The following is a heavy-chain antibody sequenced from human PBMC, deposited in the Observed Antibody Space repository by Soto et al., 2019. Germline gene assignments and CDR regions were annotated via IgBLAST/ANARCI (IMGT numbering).Heavy chain of an antibody. CDR2: VYDLDGT. V-gene: IGHV3-53*01. D-gene: IGHD5-12*01. Sequence: GGSLRLSCAASGFTFSSYWMHWVRQAPGKGPEWVSGVYDLDGTCYADSVRGRFTTSIGSSRTTVYLQMRDLRPEDTALYFCATWHLREHAYDIWGQGTMVTVSS. CDR1: GFTFSSYW. CDR3: ATWHLREHAYDI. J-gene: IGHJ3*02.